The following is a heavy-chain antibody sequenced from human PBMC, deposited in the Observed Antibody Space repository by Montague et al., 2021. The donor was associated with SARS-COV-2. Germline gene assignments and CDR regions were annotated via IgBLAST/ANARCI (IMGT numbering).Heavy chain of an antibody. Sequence: SLRLSCAASGFTFSAYTIHWVRQAPGKGLEWVALISHDGSNKYYADSVKGRFTISRDTSKNTLYVQMNSLRAEDTAVYYCARERAITMVRGVIRPTKWFDPWGQGTLVTVSS. CDR2: ISHDGSNK. J-gene: IGHJ5*02. D-gene: IGHD3-10*01. CDR3: ARERAITMVRGVIRPTKWFDP. V-gene: IGHV3-30*04. CDR1: GFTFSAYT.